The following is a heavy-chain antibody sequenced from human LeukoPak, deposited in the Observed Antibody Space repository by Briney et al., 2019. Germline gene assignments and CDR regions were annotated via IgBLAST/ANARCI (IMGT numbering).Heavy chain of an antibody. D-gene: IGHD4-11*01. CDR2: INHSGST. CDR1: GGSFSGYY. V-gene: IGHV4-34*01. CDR3: ARGISNLPNLLDY. J-gene: IGHJ4*02. Sequence: PSETLSLTCAVYGGSFSGYYWSWIRQPPGKGLEWIGEINHSGSTNYNPSLKSRVTISVDTSKNQFSLKLSSVTAADTAVYYCARGISNLPNLLDYRGQGTLVTVSS.